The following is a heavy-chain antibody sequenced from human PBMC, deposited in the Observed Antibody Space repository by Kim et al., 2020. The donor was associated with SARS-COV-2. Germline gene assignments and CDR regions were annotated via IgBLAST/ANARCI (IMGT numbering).Heavy chain of an antibody. CDR3: ARRATMITFGGVVY. J-gene: IGHJ4*02. CDR1: GGSFSGYY. D-gene: IGHD3-16*01. CDR2: INHSGST. Sequence: SETLSLTCAVYGGSFSGYYWSWIRQPPGKGLEWIGEINHSGSTNYNPSLKSRVTISVDTSKNQFSLKLSSVTAADTAVYYCARRATMITFGGVVYWGQGTLVTVSS. V-gene: IGHV4-34*01.